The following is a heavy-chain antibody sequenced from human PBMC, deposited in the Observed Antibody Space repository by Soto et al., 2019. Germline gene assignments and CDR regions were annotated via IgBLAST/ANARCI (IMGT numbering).Heavy chain of an antibody. CDR2: IYYNGNT. Sequence: QVQLQESGPGLVKPSQTLSLTCIVSGDSISSGGSYWTWIRQHPGKGLEWIGYIYYNGNTYYNPYRMSRFTISVDTSNNQFSLKLNSVTAADTAVYYCASFNDRLTPATVLHWGQGTLVTVSS. D-gene: IGHD2-2*01. CDR3: ASFNDRLTPATVLH. CDR1: GDSISSGGSY. V-gene: IGHV4-31*03. J-gene: IGHJ4*02.